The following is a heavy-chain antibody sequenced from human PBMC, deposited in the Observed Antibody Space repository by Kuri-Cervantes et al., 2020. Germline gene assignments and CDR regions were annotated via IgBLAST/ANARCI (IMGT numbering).Heavy chain of an antibody. D-gene: IGHD2-21*01. J-gene: IGHJ6*03. CDR3: ARGDTYGPPYYYYMDV. CDR2: ISWDGGST. CDR1: GFTFDDYA. Sequence: GGSLRLSCAASGFTFDDYAMHWVRQAPGKGLEWVSLISWDGGSTYYADSVKGRFTVSRDNSKNTLYLQMNSLRIEDTAMYYCARGDTYGPPYYYYMDVWGEGNTVTVSS. V-gene: IGHV3-43*01.